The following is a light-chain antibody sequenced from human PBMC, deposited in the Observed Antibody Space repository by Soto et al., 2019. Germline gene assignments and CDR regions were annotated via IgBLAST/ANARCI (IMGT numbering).Light chain of an antibody. CDR2: DVS. V-gene: IGLV2-14*01. Sequence: QSALTQPASVSGSPGQSITISCTGTSSDVGGYNYVSWYQQHQGKAPKLMIYDVSNRPSGVSNRFSGSKSGNTASLTISGLQAEDEADYYCSSYTSGSTLMVFGGGTKLTVL. CDR1: SSDVGGYNY. CDR3: SSYTSGSTLMV. J-gene: IGLJ2*01.